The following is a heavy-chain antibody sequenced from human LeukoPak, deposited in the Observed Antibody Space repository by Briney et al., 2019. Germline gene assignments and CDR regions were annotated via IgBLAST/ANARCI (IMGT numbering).Heavy chain of an antibody. Sequence: PGGSLRPSCAASGFTFSSYAMSWVRQAPGKGLEWVSAISGSGGNTYYADSVKGRFTISRDNSKNTLYLQMNSLRAEDTAVYYCARDDSSDIVVVPAAISGGFDPWGQGTLVTVSS. V-gene: IGHV3-23*01. CDR1: GFTFSSYA. D-gene: IGHD2-2*02. CDR3: ARDDSSDIVVVPAAISGGFDP. J-gene: IGHJ5*02. CDR2: ISGSGGNT.